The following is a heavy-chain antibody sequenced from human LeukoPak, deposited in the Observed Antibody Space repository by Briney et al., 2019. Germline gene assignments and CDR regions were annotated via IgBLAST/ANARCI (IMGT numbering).Heavy chain of an antibody. J-gene: IGHJ5*02. CDR1: GGSISSGSYY. V-gene: IGHV4-61*02. D-gene: IGHD3-3*01. CDR2: ISTSGST. CDR3: ARGSVLRSFEWISNSPTLGGNWFDP. Sequence: SETLSLTCTVSGGSISSGSYYWSWIRQPAGKGLEWIGRISTSGSTNYNPSLKSRVTISVDTSKNRFSLKVSSVTAADTAVYYCARGSVLRSFEWISNSPTLGGNWFDPWGQGTLVTVSS.